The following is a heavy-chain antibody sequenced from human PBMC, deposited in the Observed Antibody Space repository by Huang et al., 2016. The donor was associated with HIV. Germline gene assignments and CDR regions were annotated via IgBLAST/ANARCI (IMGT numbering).Heavy chain of an antibody. CDR2: IRYYGSNK. V-gene: IGHV3-30*02. J-gene: IGHJ4*02. CDR1: GFTFSSYG. D-gene: IGHD3-22*01. Sequence: QVQLVESEGGVVQPGGSLRLCCAASGFTFSSYGIHWVRQATGKGLEWVACIRYYGSNKYYADSVKGRFTISRENAKNTLYLQMNSLRVEDTAVYYCAKDWSSGYYYFDYWGQGTLVTVSS. CDR3: AKDWSSGYYYFDY.